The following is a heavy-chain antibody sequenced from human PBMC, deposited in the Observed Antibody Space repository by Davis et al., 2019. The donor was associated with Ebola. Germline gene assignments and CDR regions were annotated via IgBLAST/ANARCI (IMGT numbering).Heavy chain of an antibody. CDR3: ARDLWLLRGGAVYGMDV. V-gene: IGHV3-11*04. CDR2: ISSSGSTI. D-gene: IGHD5-18*01. CDR1: GFTFSDYY. Sequence: GESLKISCAASGFTFSDYYMSWIRPAPGKGLEWVSYISSSGSTIYYADSVKGRFTISRDNAKNSLYLQMNSLRAEDQAVYYCARDLWLLRGGAVYGMDVWGQGTTVTVSS. J-gene: IGHJ6*02.